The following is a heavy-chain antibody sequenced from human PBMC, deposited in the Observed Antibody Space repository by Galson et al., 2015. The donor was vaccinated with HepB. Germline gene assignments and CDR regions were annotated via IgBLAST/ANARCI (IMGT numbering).Heavy chain of an antibody. J-gene: IGHJ3*02. V-gene: IGHV3-23*01. D-gene: IGHD4-11*01. CDR2: ISGSGGST. Sequence: SLRLSCAASGFTFSSYAMSWVRQAPGKGLEWVSLISGSGGSTYYADSVKGRFTISRDNSKNTLYLQMNSLRAEDTAVYYCASRLQQGPKGAFEIWGQGTMVTVSS. CDR3: ASRLQQGPKGAFEI. CDR1: GFTFSSYA.